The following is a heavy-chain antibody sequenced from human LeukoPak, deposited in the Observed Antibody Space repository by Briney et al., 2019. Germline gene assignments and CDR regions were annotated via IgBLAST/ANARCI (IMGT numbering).Heavy chain of an antibody. J-gene: IGHJ5*02. V-gene: IGHV4-4*02. CDR2: IYHSGST. CDR3: ARESSANYGSGSYNWFDP. CDR1: GGSISSSNW. Sequence: SETLSLTGAVSGGSISSSNWWSWVRQPPGKGLEWIGEIYHSGSTNYNPSLKSRVTISVDKSKNQFSLKLSSVTAADTAVYYCARESSANYGSGSYNWFDPWGQGTLVTVSS. D-gene: IGHD3-10*01.